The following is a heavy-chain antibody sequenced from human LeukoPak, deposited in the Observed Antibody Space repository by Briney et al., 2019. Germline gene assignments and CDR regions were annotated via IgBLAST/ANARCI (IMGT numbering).Heavy chain of an antibody. CDR1: GFTFSSYA. CDR2: ISYDGSNK. J-gene: IGHJ4*02. V-gene: IGHV3-30-3*01. Sequence: GRSLRLSCAASGFTFSSYAMHWVRQAPGKGLGWVAVISYDGSNKYYADSVKGRFTISRDNSKNTLYLQMNNLRAEDTAVYYCARDNREQQLVPPTFDYWGQGTLVTVSS. D-gene: IGHD6-13*01. CDR3: ARDNREQQLVPPTFDY.